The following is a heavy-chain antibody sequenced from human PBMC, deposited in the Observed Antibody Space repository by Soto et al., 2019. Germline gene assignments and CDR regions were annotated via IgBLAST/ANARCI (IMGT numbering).Heavy chain of an antibody. CDR1: GFTFDDYT. CDR2: ISWDGGST. Sequence: GGSLRLSCAASGFTFDDYTMHWVRQAPGKGLEWVSLISWDGGSTYYADSVKGRFTISRDNSKNSLYLQMNSLRTVDNALDYCSKGRYSIISYSFYYLGQGTLVTVSS. V-gene: IGHV3-43*01. D-gene: IGHD6-13*01. CDR3: SKGRYSIISYSFYY. J-gene: IGHJ4*02.